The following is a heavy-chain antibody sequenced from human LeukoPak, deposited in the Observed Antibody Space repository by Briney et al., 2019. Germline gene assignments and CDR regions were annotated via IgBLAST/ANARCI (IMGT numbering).Heavy chain of an antibody. V-gene: IGHV4-39*01. CDR2: IYYSGST. Sequence: SETLSLTCTVSGGSISSSSYYWGWIRQPPGKGLEWIGSIYYSGSTYYNPSLKSRVTISVDTSKNQFSLKLSSVTAADTAVYYCASALYYDILTGYYAFDIWGQGTMVTVSS. D-gene: IGHD3-9*01. CDR1: GGSISSSSYY. CDR3: ASALYYDILTGYYAFDI. J-gene: IGHJ3*02.